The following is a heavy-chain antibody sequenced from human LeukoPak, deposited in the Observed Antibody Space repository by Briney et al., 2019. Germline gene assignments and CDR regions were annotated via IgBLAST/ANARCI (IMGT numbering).Heavy chain of an antibody. V-gene: IGHV4-59*08. Sequence: KPSETLSLTCTVSDGSISSYYWSWIRQPPGKGLEWIGYIYYSGSTNYNPSLKSRVTISVDTSKNQFSLKLSSVTAADTAVYYCARQSFPSTIFGVVIGPFDYWGQGTLVTVSS. CDR1: DGSISSYY. CDR2: IYYSGST. J-gene: IGHJ4*02. D-gene: IGHD3-3*01. CDR3: ARQSFPSTIFGVVIGPFDY.